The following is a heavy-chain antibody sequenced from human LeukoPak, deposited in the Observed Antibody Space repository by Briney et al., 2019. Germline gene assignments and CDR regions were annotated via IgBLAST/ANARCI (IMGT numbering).Heavy chain of an antibody. CDR2: INHSGST. CDR1: GGSFSGYY. Sequence: PSETLSLTCAVYGGSFSGYYWSWIRQPPGKGLEWIGEINHSGSTNYNPSLKSRVTISVDTSKNQFSLKLSSVTAADTAVYYCARDVYTPYYYYMDVWGKGTTVTVSS. D-gene: IGHD5/OR15-5a*01. J-gene: IGHJ6*03. CDR3: ARDVYTPYYYYMDV. V-gene: IGHV4-34*01.